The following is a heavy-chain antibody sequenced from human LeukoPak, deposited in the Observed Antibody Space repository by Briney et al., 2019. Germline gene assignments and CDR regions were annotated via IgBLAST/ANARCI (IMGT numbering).Heavy chain of an antibody. Sequence: PSETLSLTCAVSGGSISSSNWWSWVRQPPGKGLEWIGEIYHSGSTNYNPSLKSRVTISVDKSKNQFSLKLSSVTAADTAVYYCARGGTGGSYYLIFDNWGQGTLVTVSS. J-gene: IGHJ4*02. CDR1: GGSISSSNW. V-gene: IGHV4-4*02. CDR2: IYHSGST. D-gene: IGHD1-26*01. CDR3: ARGGTGGSYYLIFDN.